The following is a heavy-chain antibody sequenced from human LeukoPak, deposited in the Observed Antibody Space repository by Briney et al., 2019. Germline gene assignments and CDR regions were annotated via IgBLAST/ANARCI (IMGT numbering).Heavy chain of an antibody. CDR1: GGSISSYY. V-gene: IGHV4-59*01. D-gene: IGHD3-22*01. Sequence: QSSETLSLTCTVSGGSISSYYWSWIRQPPGKGLEWIGYTYYSGNTNYNPSLKSRVSISIDTSKNQFSLQLSSVTAADTAVYYCARDRDSSGLRDFDLWGRGTLVTVSA. J-gene: IGHJ2*01. CDR3: ARDRDSSGLRDFDL. CDR2: TYYSGNT.